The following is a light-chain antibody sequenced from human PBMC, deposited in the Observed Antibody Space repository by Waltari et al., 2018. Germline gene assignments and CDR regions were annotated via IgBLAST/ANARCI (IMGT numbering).Light chain of an antibody. Sequence: DIVMTQSPDSLAVSLGERATINCKSSQRGLYSSNNKNYLAWYQQKPGQPPKLLIYWASTRESGVPDRFSGSGSGTDFTLTISSLQAEDVAVYYCQQYDSTPITFGQGTRLEIK. V-gene: IGKV4-1*01. CDR3: QQYDSTPIT. CDR1: QRGLYSSNNKNY. CDR2: WAS. J-gene: IGKJ5*01.